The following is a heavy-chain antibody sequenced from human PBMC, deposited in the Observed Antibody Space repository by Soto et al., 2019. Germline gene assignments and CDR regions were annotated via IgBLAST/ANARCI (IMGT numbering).Heavy chain of an antibody. V-gene: IGHV4-61*02. Sequence: PSETLSLTCTVSGDSISSADYYWSWIRQTPGKGLEWIGRIDTSGNTNYNPSLKSRVTMSVDTSKKQFSLKLTSVTAADTAVYYCARYSSNWFQTEGMDVWGQGTTVTVSS. J-gene: IGHJ6*02. CDR2: IDTSGNT. CDR1: GDSISSADYY. D-gene: IGHD6-13*01. CDR3: ARYSSNWFQTEGMDV.